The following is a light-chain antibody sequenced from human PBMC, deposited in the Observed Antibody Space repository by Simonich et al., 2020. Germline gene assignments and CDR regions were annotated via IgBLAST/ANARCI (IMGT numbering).Light chain of an antibody. Sequence: QSALTQPASVSGSPGQSITISCTGTSSDVGRCNLVSWYQQNPGKAPKLMMYEGSKRPSGVSKRFSGSKSGNTASLTISGLQAVDEADYYCCSYAGSSTLVFGGGTKLTVL. J-gene: IGLJ2*01. CDR3: CSYAGSSTLV. CDR1: SSDVGRCNL. CDR2: EGS. V-gene: IGLV2-23*01.